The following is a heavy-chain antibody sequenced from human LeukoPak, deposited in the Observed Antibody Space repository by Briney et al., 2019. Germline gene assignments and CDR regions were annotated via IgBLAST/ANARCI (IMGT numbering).Heavy chain of an antibody. CDR3: AKERGHVLRFLEWLGYFDY. V-gene: IGHV3-23*01. J-gene: IGHJ4*02. Sequence: GGSLRLSCAASGFTFSSYAMSWVRQAPGKGLEWVSAISGSGGCTYYADSVKGRFTISRDNSKNTLYLQMNSLRAEDTAVYYCAKERGHVLRFLEWLGYFDYWGQGTLVIVSS. CDR1: GFTFSSYA. D-gene: IGHD3-3*01. CDR2: ISGSGGCT.